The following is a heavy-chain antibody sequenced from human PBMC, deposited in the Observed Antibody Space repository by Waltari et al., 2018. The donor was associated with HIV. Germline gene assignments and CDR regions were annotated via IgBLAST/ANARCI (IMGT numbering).Heavy chain of an antibody. CDR1: TFTFTSPW. Sequence: QLVESGGGLVQPGGSLRLSCAASTFTFTSPWMHWVRQAPGKGLVCVSRINSDGSSTSYADSVKGRFTISRDNAKNTLYLQMNSLKVEDTAVYYCARAYYDSGSNWFDPWGQGTLVTVSS. J-gene: IGHJ5*02. V-gene: IGHV3-74*01. D-gene: IGHD3-10*01. CDR2: INSDGSST. CDR3: ARAYYDSGSNWFDP.